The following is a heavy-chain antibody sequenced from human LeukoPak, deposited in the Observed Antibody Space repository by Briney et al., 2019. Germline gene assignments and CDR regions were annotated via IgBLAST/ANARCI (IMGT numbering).Heavy chain of an antibody. CDR2: INQDGSEN. J-gene: IGHJ3*02. Sequence: GGSLRLSCVASGFTFSSNWMTWVRQAPGKGLEWVANINQDGSENYSVDSVKGRFTVSRDNARNSLYLQMNSLRAEDTAVYYCARVHFDAFDIWGQGTMVTVSS. D-gene: IGHD3-3*02. V-gene: IGHV3-7*05. CDR3: ARVHFDAFDI. CDR1: GFTFSSNW.